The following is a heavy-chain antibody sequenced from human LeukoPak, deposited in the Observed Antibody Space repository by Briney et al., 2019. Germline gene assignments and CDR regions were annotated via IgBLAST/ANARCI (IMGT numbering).Heavy chain of an antibody. Sequence: GGSLRLSCAASGFTFSSYGMHWVRQAPGKGLEWVAFIRYDGNNKYYADSVKGRFTISRDNAKNSLYLQMNSLRAEDTAVYYCARLAIVGATRLHDYDYWGQGTLVTVSS. V-gene: IGHV3-30*02. CDR2: IRYDGNNK. D-gene: IGHD1-26*01. CDR1: GFTFSSYG. J-gene: IGHJ4*02. CDR3: ARLAIVGATRLHDYDY.